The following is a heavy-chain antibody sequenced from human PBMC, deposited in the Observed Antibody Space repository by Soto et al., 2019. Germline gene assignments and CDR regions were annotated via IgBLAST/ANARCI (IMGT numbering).Heavy chain of an antibody. CDR3: ARGDRGGSGSPASYYYSGLDV. J-gene: IGHJ6*02. CDR1: GFTFSSYA. CDR2: VSAGGDMT. Sequence: DVHLLESGGHLVQPGGSQRLSCAASGFTFSSYAMSWVRQAPGKGLEWVSSVSAGGDMTYYSDSVKGRFTISRDNSNNALFLQMNSLRIEDTALYYCARGDRGGSGSPASYYYSGLDVWGQGTTVTVS. D-gene: IGHD3-10*01. V-gene: IGHV3-23*01.